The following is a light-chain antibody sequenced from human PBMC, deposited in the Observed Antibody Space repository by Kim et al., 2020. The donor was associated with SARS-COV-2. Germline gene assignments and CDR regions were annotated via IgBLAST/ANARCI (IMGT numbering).Light chain of an antibody. Sequence: ASVGDRVTITCRASQDIRNDLGWYQQNPGRAPKRLIYGASSLQSGVPSRFSGSGSGTEFTLASSSLQPEDFATYVCLQHNSYPITFGQGTRLEIK. V-gene: IGKV1-17*01. CDR2: GAS. CDR1: QDIRND. CDR3: LQHNSYPIT. J-gene: IGKJ5*01.